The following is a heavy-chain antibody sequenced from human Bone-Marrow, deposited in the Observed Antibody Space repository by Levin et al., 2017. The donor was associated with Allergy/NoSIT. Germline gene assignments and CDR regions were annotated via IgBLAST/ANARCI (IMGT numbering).Heavy chain of an antibody. J-gene: IGHJ6*02. D-gene: IGHD3-9*01. CDR3: AREGYDSLTGLNYGMDV. CDR2: FYYRGRN. V-gene: IGHV4-31*03. CDR1: GGSFHSGGYY. Sequence: SSETLSLTCTVSGGSFHSGGYYWSWVRQFPGKGLEYIGYFYYRGRNYYNPSLKGRVTISSDTSGYEFFLTLSSVTAADTAVYYCAREGYDSLTGLNYGMDVWGQGATVSVSS.